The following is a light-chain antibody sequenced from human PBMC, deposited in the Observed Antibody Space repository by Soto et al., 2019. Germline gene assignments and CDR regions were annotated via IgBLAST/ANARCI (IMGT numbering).Light chain of an antibody. CDR1: QNLGDW. Sequence: DIQMTQSPPTLSASVGDRVTITCRTNQNLGDWLAWYQQKPGKAPKLLLYKTSTLESGVPLRFSGSGSGTEFTLTISSLQPDDFATYYCQQYHSYPLTFGGGTKVDI. CDR2: KTS. V-gene: IGKV1-5*03. CDR3: QQYHSYPLT. J-gene: IGKJ4*01.